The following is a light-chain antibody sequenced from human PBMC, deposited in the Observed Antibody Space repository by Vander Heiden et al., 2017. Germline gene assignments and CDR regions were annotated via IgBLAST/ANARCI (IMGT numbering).Light chain of an antibody. J-gene: IGLJ2*01. Sequence: QSALTQPASVSGSPGQSITISCTGTSSDVGAYNSVSWYQQHPGKAPKVMIYDVSNRPSGVSNRFSGSKSGNTASLTISGLQPEDEADYYCSSYRSSTTVFGGGTKLTVL. CDR1: SSDVGAYNS. CDR2: DVS. CDR3: SSYRSSTTV. V-gene: IGLV2-14*03.